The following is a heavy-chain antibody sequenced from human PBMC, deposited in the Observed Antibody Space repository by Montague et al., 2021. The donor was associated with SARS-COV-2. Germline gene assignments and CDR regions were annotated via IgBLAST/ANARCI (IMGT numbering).Heavy chain of an antibody. CDR3: ARSPEPMIILIITSLNWYFDL. CDR2: IYYSGST. CDR1: GGSISSGGYY. D-gene: IGHD3-22*01. J-gene: IGHJ2*01. Sequence: TLSLTCTVSGGSISSGGYYWSWIRPHPGKGLEWIGYIYYSGSTYYNPSLKSRVTISVDTSKNQLSLKMSSVTAADTAVYYCARSPEPMIILIITSLNWYFDLWGRGTLVTVSS. V-gene: IGHV4-31*03.